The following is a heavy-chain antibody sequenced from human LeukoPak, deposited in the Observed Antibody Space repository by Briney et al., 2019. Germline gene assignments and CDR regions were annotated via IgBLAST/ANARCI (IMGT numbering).Heavy chain of an antibody. D-gene: IGHD6-19*01. CDR2: IYTSGST. CDR3: ARGWQWLVPFDY. CDR1: GGSISSGSYY. Sequence: PSETLSLTCTVSGGSISSGSYYWSWIRQPAGKGLEWIGRIYTSGSTNYNPSLKSRVTISVDTSKNQLSLKLSSVTAADTAVYYCARGWQWLVPFDYWGQGTLVTVSS. J-gene: IGHJ4*02. V-gene: IGHV4-61*02.